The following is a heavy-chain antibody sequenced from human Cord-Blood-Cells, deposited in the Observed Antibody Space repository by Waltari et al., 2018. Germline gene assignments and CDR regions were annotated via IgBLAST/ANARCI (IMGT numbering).Heavy chain of an antibody. CDR1: GGTFSSYA. CDR3: AREGGYCTNGVCYTGAAFDI. D-gene: IGHD2-8*01. CDR2: IIPIFGTA. V-gene: IGHV1-69*06. J-gene: IGHJ3*02. Sequence: QVQLVQSGAEVKKPGSSVKVSCKASGGTFSSYAISWVRQAPGQGLEWMGGIIPIFGTANYAQEFQGRVTITADKSTSTAYMELSSLRSEDTAVYYCAREGGYCTNGVCYTGAAFDIWGQGTMVTVSS.